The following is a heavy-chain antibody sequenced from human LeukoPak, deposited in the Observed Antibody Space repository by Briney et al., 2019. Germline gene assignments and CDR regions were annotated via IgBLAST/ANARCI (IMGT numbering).Heavy chain of an antibody. CDR2: ISSSSGYI. V-gene: IGHV3-21*01. Sequence: GGSLRLXCAASGFTFSTYSMNWARRAPGKGLEWVSSISSSSGYIYYADSMKGRFTISRDNAKNSLYLQMNSLRAEDTAVYYCAREGKMVDYWGQGTLVTVSS. CDR1: GFTFSTYS. D-gene: IGHD2-8*01. CDR3: AREGKMVDY. J-gene: IGHJ4*02.